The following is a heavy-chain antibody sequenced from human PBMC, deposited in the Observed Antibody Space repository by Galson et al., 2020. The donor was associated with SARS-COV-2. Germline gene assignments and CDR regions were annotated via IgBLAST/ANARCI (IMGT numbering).Heavy chain of an antibody. Sequence: GGSLRLSCAASEFTFDDYGMSWVRRGPGKGLEWLSGVNGIGDHTVYLDSVKGRFTISRDNAKHSLYLQMNSLRVEDTALYYCARAATTFAGDFDLWGRGTLVTVSS. CDR3: ARAATTFAGDFDL. J-gene: IGHJ2*01. CDR2: VNGIGDHT. CDR1: EFTFDDYG. V-gene: IGHV3-20*04. D-gene: IGHD4-17*01.